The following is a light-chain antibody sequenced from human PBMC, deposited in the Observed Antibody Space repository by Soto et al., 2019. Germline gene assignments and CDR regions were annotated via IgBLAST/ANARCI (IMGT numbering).Light chain of an antibody. J-gene: IGLJ2*01. Sequence: QSALTQPASVSGSPGQSITISCTGTSSDVGGYNYVSWYQQHPGKAPKHMIYEVSNRPSGVSNRFSGSKSGNTASLTISGLQAEDEADYYCSSYTSSSTLEFGGGTKLTVL. CDR1: SSDVGGYNY. CDR2: EVS. V-gene: IGLV2-14*01. CDR3: SSYTSSSTLE.